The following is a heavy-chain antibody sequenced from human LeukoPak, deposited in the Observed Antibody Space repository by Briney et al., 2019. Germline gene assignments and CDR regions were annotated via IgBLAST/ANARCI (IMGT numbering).Heavy chain of an antibody. J-gene: IGHJ6*02. CDR3: AXXXFDGWSFFYYGLDV. V-gene: IGHV4-34*01. CDR1: GGSFTDYS. CDR2: INHSGGP. D-gene: IGHD6-19*01. Sequence: SETLSLTCSVSGGSFTDYSWTLIRQPPRKGLEWIGEINHSGGPNYSPSLKSRITMSLDTAKNSVSLKVTSVSAADTAVYYCAXXXFDGWSFFYYGLDVWGQGTMVTVSS.